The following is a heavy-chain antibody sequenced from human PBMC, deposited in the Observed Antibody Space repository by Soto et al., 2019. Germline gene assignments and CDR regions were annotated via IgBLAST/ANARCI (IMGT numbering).Heavy chain of an antibody. Sequence: EVQLLESGGGWVQPGGSLRLSCVASGFISSNYAMSGVRQVPGKGLEWVSGIGGSEPNTHYADSVKGRFTISRDNSKNTRLLQMNSLRTEDTTEYYCAKDRGGLVDTCTLDVCGQGTTVTVSS. CDR3: AKDRGGLVDTCTLDV. V-gene: IGHV3-23*01. CDR1: GFISSNYA. J-gene: IGHJ6*02. CDR2: IGGSEPNT. D-gene: IGHD5-18*01.